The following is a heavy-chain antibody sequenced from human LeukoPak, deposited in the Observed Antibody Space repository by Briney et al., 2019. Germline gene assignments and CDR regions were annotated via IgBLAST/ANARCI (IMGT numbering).Heavy chain of an antibody. Sequence: PSETLSLTCAVYGGSFSGYYWSWIRQPPGKGLEWIGEINHSGSTNCNPSLKSRVTISVDTSKNQFSLKLSSVTAADTAVYYCARGPIAARLVWDYYYGMDVWGQGTTVTVSS. V-gene: IGHV4-34*01. CDR1: GGSFSGYY. J-gene: IGHJ6*02. D-gene: IGHD6-6*01. CDR3: ARGPIAARLVWDYYYGMDV. CDR2: INHSGST.